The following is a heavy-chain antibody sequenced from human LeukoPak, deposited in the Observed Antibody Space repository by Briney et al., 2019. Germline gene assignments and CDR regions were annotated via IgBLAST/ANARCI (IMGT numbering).Heavy chain of an antibody. CDR1: GGTFSSYA. D-gene: IGHD4-23*01. V-gene: IGHV1-69*05. CDR2: IIPIFGTA. J-gene: IGHJ4*02. Sequence: SVTVSCKATGGTFSSYAISWVRPAPGQGLEWMGGIIPIFGTANYAQKFQGRVTITTDESTSTAYMELSSLRSDDTAVYYCARQLRWDQYYFDYWGQGTLVTVSS. CDR3: ARQLRWDQYYFDY.